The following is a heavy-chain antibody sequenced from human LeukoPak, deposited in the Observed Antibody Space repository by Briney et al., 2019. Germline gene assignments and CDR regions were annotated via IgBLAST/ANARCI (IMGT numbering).Heavy chain of an antibody. CDR2: ISGSGGST. V-gene: IGHV3-23*01. D-gene: IGHD1-26*01. Sequence: GGSLRLSCAASGFTFSSYAMSWVRQAPGKGLEWVSAISGSGGSTYYADSVKGRFTISRDSSKNTLYLQMNSLRAEDTAVYYCAKDGTSGSYYGMDYWGQGTLVTVSS. CDR1: GFTFSSYA. J-gene: IGHJ4*02. CDR3: AKDGTSGSYYGMDY.